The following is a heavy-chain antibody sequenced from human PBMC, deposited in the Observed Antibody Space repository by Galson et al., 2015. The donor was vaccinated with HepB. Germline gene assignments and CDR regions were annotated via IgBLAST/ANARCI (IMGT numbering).Heavy chain of an antibody. CDR1: GDSVSSNSAA. Sequence: CAISGDSVSSNSAAWNWIRQSPLRGLEWLGRTYYRSKWYNDYAVSVKSRITINPDTSKNQFSLQLNSVTPEDTAVYYCARDLETYDILTGYSIGYYFDYWGLGTLVTVSS. CDR3: ARDLETYDILTGYSIGYYFDY. J-gene: IGHJ4*02. V-gene: IGHV6-1*01. D-gene: IGHD3-9*01. CDR2: TYYRSKWYN.